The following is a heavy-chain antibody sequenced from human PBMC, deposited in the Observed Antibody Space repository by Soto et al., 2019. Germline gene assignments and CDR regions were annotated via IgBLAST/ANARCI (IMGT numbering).Heavy chain of an antibody. D-gene: IGHD3-9*01. Sequence: QTGGSLRLSCAASGFTFSSYAMHWVRQAPGKGLEWVAVISYDGSNKYYADSVKGRFTISRDNSKNTLYLQMNSLRAEDTAVYYCARDRRITIFWALDYWGQGTLVTVSS. CDR3: ARDRRITIFWALDY. CDR1: GFTFSSYA. CDR2: ISYDGSNK. J-gene: IGHJ4*02. V-gene: IGHV3-30-3*01.